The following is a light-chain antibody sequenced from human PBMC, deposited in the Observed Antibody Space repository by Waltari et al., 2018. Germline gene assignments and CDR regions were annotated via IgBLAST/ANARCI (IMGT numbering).Light chain of an antibody. J-gene: IGKJ3*01. CDR1: QSVLYSPNNYNY. V-gene: IGKV4-1*01. Sequence: DIVMTQSPDSLAVSLGERATINCKSSQSVLYSPNNYNYLAWYQQKPGQPPNLLIYWASTRESGVPDRVSGSGFGTDFTLTISSLQAEDVAVYYCQQYYSTPFTFGPGTKVDIK. CDR3: QQYYSTPFT. CDR2: WAS.